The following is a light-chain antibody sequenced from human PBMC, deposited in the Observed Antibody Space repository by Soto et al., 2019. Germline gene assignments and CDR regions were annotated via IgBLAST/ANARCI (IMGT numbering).Light chain of an antibody. CDR1: QSVGTR. CDR3: QQYGSLSWT. CDR2: GAS. J-gene: IGKJ1*01. Sequence: EILLTQSPDTLSLSPGERATLSCRAAQSVGTRLAWYQHKTGQAPRLLISGASSRATGIPDRFSGGGSGTDFTLTISRLEPEDFAVYYCQQYGSLSWTFGRGTKVDIK. V-gene: IGKV3-20*01.